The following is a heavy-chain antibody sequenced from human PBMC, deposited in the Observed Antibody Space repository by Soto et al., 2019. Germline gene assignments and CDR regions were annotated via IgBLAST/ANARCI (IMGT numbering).Heavy chain of an antibody. CDR1: GGSISSSSYY. CDR3: ARDRSIAAARFGWFDP. J-gene: IGHJ5*02. Sequence: PSETLSLTCTVSGGSISSSSYYWGWIRQPPGKGLEWIGSIYYSGSTYYNPSLKSRVTISVDTSKNQFSLKLSSVTAADTAVYYCARDRSIAAARFGWFDPWGQGTLVTVSS. CDR2: IYYSGST. D-gene: IGHD6-13*01. V-gene: IGHV4-39*07.